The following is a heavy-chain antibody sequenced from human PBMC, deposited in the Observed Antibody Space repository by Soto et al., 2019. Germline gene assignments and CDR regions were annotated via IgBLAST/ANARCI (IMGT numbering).Heavy chain of an antibody. Sequence: GGSLRLSCAASGFTFDDYGMSWVRQAPGKGLEWVSGINWNDGSTGYADSVKGRFTISRDNAKNSLYLQMNSLRAEDTALYHCARDPQTGYSGYDSYYYYYYMDVWGKGTTVTVSS. D-gene: IGHD5-12*01. J-gene: IGHJ6*03. V-gene: IGHV3-20*01. CDR3: ARDPQTGYSGYDSYYYYYYMDV. CDR1: GFTFDDYG. CDR2: INWNDGST.